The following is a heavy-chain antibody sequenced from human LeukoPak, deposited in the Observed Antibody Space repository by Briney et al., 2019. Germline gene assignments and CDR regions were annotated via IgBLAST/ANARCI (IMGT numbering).Heavy chain of an antibody. D-gene: IGHD1-14*01. J-gene: IGHJ4*02. CDR3: AKESPYTSPRNYYFDY. CDR1: GFTFSSYA. V-gene: IGHV3-23*01. Sequence: GGSLRLSCAASGFTFSSYAMSWVRQAPGMGLEWVSAISQSSTATYYGDSVKGRSSISRDDSKNTVYLQINSLRADDTAIYYCAKESPYTSPRNYYFDYWGQGTLVTVSS. CDR2: ISQSSTAT.